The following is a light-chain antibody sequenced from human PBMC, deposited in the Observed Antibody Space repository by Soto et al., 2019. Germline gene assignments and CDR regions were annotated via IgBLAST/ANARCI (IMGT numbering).Light chain of an antibody. V-gene: IGKV1-39*01. J-gene: IGKJ1*01. CDR1: QSISSY. CDR3: QQSYSTPRT. Sequence: DIQMTQSPSSVSASVVDRVTITFRASQSISSYLNWYQQKPGKAPKLLIYAASSLQSGVPSRFSGSGSGTDFTLTISSLQPEDFATYYCQQSYSTPRTFGQGTKVDIK. CDR2: AAS.